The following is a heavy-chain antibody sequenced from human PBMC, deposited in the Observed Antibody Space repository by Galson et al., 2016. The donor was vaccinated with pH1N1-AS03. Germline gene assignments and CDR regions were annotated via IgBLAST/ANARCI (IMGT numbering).Heavy chain of an antibody. CDR3: AREPRGRDGYSEYFDV. Sequence: QSGAEVKKTGESLKISCKGSGYSFTGYWIGWVRQKPGKGLEWMGIIYPSDSDTRYNPSFQGQVTISVDESIGTAYLQWSSLKASDTAIYYCAREPRGRDGYSEYFDVWGRGTLVTVSS. CDR2: IYPSDSDT. J-gene: IGHJ2*01. D-gene: IGHD5-24*01. V-gene: IGHV5-51*01. CDR1: GYSFTGYW.